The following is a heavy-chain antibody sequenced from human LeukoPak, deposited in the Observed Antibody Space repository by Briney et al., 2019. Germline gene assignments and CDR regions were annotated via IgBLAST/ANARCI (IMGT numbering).Heavy chain of an antibody. J-gene: IGHJ4*02. D-gene: IGHD3-3*01. CDR1: GGSFSGYY. CDR2: IYHSGST. V-gene: IGHV4-34*01. Sequence: SETLSLTCAVYGGSFSGYYWSWIRQPPGKGLEWIGYIYHSGSTYYNPSLKSRVTISVDRSKNQFSLKLSSVTAADTAVYYCAREPYYDFWSGPLDYWGQGTLVTVSS. CDR3: AREPYYDFWSGPLDY.